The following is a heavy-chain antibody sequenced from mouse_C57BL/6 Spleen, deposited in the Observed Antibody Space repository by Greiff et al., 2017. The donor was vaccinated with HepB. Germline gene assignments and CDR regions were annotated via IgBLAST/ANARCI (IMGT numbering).Heavy chain of an antibody. CDR3: ASFYYGSSPWFAY. CDR2: ISDGGSYT. Sequence: EVKLMESGGGLVKPGGSLKLSCAASGFTFSSYAMSWVRQTPEKRLEWVATISDGGSYTYYPDNVKGRFTISRDNAKNNLYLQMSHLKSEDTAMYYCASFYYGSSPWFAYWGQGTLVTVYA. J-gene: IGHJ3*01. CDR1: GFTFSSYA. V-gene: IGHV5-4*03. D-gene: IGHD1-1*01.